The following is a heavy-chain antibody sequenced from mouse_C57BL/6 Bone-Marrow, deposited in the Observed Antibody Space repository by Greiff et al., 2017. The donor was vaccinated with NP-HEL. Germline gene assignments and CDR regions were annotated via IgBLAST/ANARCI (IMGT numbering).Heavy chain of an antibody. CDR3: ASSRSDWYFGV. J-gene: IGHJ1*03. CDR2: IYPGDGDT. V-gene: IGHV1-82*01. CDR1: GYAFSSSW. Sequence: QVQLQQSGPELVKPGASVKISCKASGYAFSSSWMNWVKQRPGKGLEWIGRIYPGDGDTNYNGKFKGKATLTADKSSSTAYMQLNSLTSEYSAVYFWASSRSDWYFGVWGTGTTVT.